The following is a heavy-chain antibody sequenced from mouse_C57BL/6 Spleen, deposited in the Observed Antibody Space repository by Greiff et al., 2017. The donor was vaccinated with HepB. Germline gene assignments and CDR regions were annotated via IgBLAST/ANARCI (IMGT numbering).Heavy chain of an antibody. CDR2: IDPETGGT. CDR3: TRNDYYWAMDY. V-gene: IGHV1-15*01. D-gene: IGHD2-1*01. J-gene: IGHJ4*01. CDR1: GYTFTDYE. Sequence: QVQLQQSGAELVRPGASVTLSCKASGYTFTDYEMHWVKQTPGHGLEWIGAIDPETGGTAYNQKFKGKAILTADKSSSTAYMELRSLTSEDSAVYYCTRNDYYWAMDYWGQGTSVTVSS.